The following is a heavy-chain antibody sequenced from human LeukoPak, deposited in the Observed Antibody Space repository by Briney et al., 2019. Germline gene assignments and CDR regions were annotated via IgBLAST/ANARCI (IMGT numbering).Heavy chain of an antibody. CDR1: GYNFTTYW. CDR3: ARHDTIITY. J-gene: IGHJ4*02. V-gene: IGHV5-51*01. Sequence: GESLKISCKGSGYNFTTYWIGWVRQMPGKGLEWMGIIYPGDFDTRYSTSFQGQVTISADKSISTAYPQWSSLKASDTAMYYCARHDTIITYWGQGTLVTVSS. D-gene: IGHD3-10*01. CDR2: IYPGDFDT.